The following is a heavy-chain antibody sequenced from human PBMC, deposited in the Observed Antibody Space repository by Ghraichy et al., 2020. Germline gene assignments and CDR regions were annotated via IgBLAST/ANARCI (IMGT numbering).Heavy chain of an antibody. J-gene: IGHJ5*02. Sequence: GGSLRLSCAASGFTFSSYWMSWVRQAPGKGLEWVANIKQDGSEKYYVDSVKGRFTISRDNAKNSLYLQMNSLRAEDTAVYYCARDRLGYCSNTSCYAGLGRWFDPWGQGTLVTVSS. CDR3: ARDRLGYCSNTSCYAGLGRWFDP. D-gene: IGHD2-2*03. CDR2: IKQDGSEK. V-gene: IGHV3-7*03. CDR1: GFTFSSYW.